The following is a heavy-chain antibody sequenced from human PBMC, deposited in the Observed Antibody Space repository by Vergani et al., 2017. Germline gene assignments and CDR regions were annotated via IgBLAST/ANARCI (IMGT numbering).Heavy chain of an antibody. CDR2: IKQDGSEK. D-gene: IGHD6-13*01. CDR3: ARLGLTASRREAPVFDY. J-gene: IGHJ4*02. CDR1: GFSFSSYK. Sequence: EVQLVESGGGLVQPGGSMRLSCAASGFSFSSYKMGWVRQAPGKGLEWVANIKQDGSEKGYVDSVMGRFTISRDNAKNSLYLQMNSLRAEDTAVYFCARLGLTASRREAPVFDYWGQGTLVTVSS. V-gene: IGHV3-7*01.